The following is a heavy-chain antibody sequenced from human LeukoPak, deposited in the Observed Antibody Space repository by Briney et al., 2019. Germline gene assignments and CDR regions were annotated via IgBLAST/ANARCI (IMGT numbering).Heavy chain of an antibody. CDR1: GYTFTNNY. Sequence: ASVKVSRKASGYTFTNNYLHWVRQAPGQGLEWMGMIYPRDGSTSYAQNFQGRVTVTRDTSTTTVHMELRGLRSEDTAVYYCARDQEGFDYWGQGTVVTVSS. CDR3: ARDQEGFDY. CDR2: IYPRDGST. V-gene: IGHV1-46*01. J-gene: IGHJ4*02.